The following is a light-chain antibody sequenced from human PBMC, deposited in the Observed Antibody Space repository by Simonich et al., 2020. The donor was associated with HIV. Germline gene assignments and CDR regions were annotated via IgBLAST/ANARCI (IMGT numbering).Light chain of an antibody. CDR3: QQYNNWPPEYT. CDR2: GAS. CDR1: QSVSSN. Sequence: EIVMTQSPATLSVSPGERATLSCRASQSVSSNLAWDQQKPGQAPRLLIYGASTRATGIPARFSGSGSGTEFTLTISSLQSEDFALYYCQQYNNWPPEYTFGQGTKLEIK. J-gene: IGKJ2*01. V-gene: IGKV3-15*01.